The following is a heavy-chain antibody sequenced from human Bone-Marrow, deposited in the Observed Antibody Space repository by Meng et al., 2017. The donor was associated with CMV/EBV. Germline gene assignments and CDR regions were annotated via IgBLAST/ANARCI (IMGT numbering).Heavy chain of an antibody. CDR1: FSSYA. CDR3: ASRFYTATRPWYYYGMDV. V-gene: IGHV1-69*04. D-gene: IGHD2-2*02. Sequence: FSSYAISWMRQAPGQGLEWMGWLIPILGLANYAQKFQGRVTITADKSTSTAYMELSSLRSEDTAVYYCASRFYTATRPWYYYGMDVWGQGTTVTVSS. J-gene: IGHJ6*02. CDR2: LIPILGLA.